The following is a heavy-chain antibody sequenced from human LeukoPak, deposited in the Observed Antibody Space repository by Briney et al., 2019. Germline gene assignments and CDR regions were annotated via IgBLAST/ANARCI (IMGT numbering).Heavy chain of an antibody. CDR1: GFSFSGYN. J-gene: IGHJ4*02. V-gene: IGHV3-48*02. Sequence: WVSLRLCCAASGFSFSGYNMNWARQALGKGLEGVSYISSSGTTVYYADSVKGRFTISRDNAKNSLYLQMNRLRDEDTAVYYCVMVRGVAFDYWGQGTLVTVSS. CDR2: ISSSGTTV. D-gene: IGHD3-10*01. CDR3: VMVRGVAFDY.